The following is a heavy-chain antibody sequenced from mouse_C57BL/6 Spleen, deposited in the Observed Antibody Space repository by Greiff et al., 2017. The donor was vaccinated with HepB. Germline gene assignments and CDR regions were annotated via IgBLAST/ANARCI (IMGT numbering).Heavy chain of an antibody. CDR1: GYTFTSYW. V-gene: IGHV1-69*01. J-gene: IGHJ2*01. D-gene: IGHD3-2*02. CDR2: IDPSDSYT. CDR3: ARAEDSSGFPYYFDY. Sequence: VQLQQPGAELVMPGASVKLSCKASGYTFTSYWMHWVKQRPGQGLEWIGEIDPSDSYTNYNQKFKGKSTLTVDKSSSTAYMQLSSLTSEDSAVYYCARAEDSSGFPYYFDYWGQGTTLTVSS.